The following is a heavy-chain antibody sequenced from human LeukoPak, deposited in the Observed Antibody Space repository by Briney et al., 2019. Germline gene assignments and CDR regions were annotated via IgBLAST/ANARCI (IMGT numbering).Heavy chain of an antibody. CDR1: GFTFDDYA. CDR2: ISWNSGSI. J-gene: IGHJ4*02. D-gene: IGHD3-22*01. CDR3: ASRPRFDTRGYYVDY. Sequence: GGSLRLSCAASGFTFDDYAMHWVRQAPGKGLEWVSGISWNSGSIGYADSVKGRFTISRDNAKNSLYLQMNRLRDEDKAGYYCASRPRFDTRGYYVDYWGQGSLVTVSS. V-gene: IGHV3-9*01.